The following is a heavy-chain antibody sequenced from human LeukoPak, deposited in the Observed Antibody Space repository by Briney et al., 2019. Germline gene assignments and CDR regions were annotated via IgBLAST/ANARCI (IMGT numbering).Heavy chain of an antibody. D-gene: IGHD4-17*01. CDR1: GFTFSSYA. CDR3: ARGYGDYAH. V-gene: IGHV3-30*04. CDR2: ISYDGSNK. J-gene: IGHJ4*02. Sequence: GGSLRLSCAASGFTFSSYAMHWVRQAPGKGLEWVAVISYDGSNKYYADSVKGRFTISRDNSKNTLYLQMNGLRAEDTAVYYCARGYGDYAHWGQGTLVTVSS.